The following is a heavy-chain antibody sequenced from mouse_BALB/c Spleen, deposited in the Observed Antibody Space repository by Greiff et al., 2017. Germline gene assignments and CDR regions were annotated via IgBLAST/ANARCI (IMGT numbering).Heavy chain of an antibody. V-gene: IGHV1S81*02. CDR1: GYTFTSYW. Sequence: VQLQQPGAELVKPGASVKLSCKASGYTFTSYWMHWVKQRPGQGLEWIGEINPSNGRTNYNEKFKSKATLTVDKSSSTAYMQLSSLTSEDSAVYYCARYDGYYEGYFDVWGAGTTVTVSS. CDR2: INPSNGRT. CDR3: ARYDGYYEGYFDV. J-gene: IGHJ1*01. D-gene: IGHD2-3*01.